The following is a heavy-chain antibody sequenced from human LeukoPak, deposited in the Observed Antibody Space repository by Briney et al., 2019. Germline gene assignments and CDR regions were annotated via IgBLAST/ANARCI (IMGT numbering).Heavy chain of an antibody. CDR3: AKGTGDILTDY. CDR1: GFTFSSYG. V-gene: IGHV3-30*18. D-gene: IGHD3-9*01. CDR2: ISYDGTNQ. Sequence: PGGSLRLSCAASGFTFSSYGMHWVRQAPGKGLEWLAVISYDGTNQYYADSVKGRFTISRDNSKNTLYLQMSSLRAADTAVYYCAKGTGDILTDYWGQGTLVTVSS. J-gene: IGHJ4*02.